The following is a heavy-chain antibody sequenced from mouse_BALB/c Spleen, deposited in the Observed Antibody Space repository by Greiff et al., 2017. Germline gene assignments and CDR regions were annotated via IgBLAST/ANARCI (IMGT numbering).Heavy chain of an antibody. V-gene: IGHV5-6-5*01. CDR2: ISSGGST. J-gene: IGHJ2*01. CDR1: GFTFSSYA. CDR3: ARVIYYYGSSYFDY. Sequence: EVQRVESGGGLVKPGGSLKLSCAASGFTFSSYAMSWVRQTPEKRLEWVASISSGGSTYYPDSVKGRFTISRDNARNILYLQMSSLRSEDTAMYYCARVIYYYGSSYFDYWGQGTTLTVSS. D-gene: IGHD1-1*01.